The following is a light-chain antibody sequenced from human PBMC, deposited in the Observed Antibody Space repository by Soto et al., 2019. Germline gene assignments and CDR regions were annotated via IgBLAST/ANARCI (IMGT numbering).Light chain of an antibody. CDR1: QGISNY. CDR3: QKYNSAPPT. CDR2: AAS. Sequence: DIQMTQSPSSLSASVGDRVTITCRASQGISNYLAWYQQKPGKVPKLLIYAASTLQSGVPSRFSGSGSGTDFTLTISSLHPEDVATYYCQKYNSAPPTFGQGTKVEIK. V-gene: IGKV1-27*01. J-gene: IGKJ1*01.